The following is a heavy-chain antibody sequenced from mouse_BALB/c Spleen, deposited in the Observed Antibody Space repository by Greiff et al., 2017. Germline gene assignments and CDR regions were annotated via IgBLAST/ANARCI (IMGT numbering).Heavy chain of an antibody. J-gene: IGHJ4*01. CDR2: INPSSGYT. D-gene: IGHD2-1*01. V-gene: IGHV1-4*02. Sequence: VKLMESAAELARPGASVKMSCKASGYTFTSYTMHWVKQRPGQGLEWIGYINPSSGYTEYNQKFKDKTTLTADKSSSTAYMQLSSLTSEDSAVYYCARCGNSSMDYWGQGTSVTVSS. CDR1: GYTFTSYT. CDR3: ARCGNSSMDY.